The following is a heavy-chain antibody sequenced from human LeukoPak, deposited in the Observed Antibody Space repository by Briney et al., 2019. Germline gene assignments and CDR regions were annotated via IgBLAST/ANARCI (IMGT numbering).Heavy chain of an antibody. CDR1: GFTFSSYE. Sequence: GGSLRLSCAASGFTFSSYEMNWVRQAPGKGLEWVSYISSSGSTIYYADSVKGRFTISRDNAKNSLYLQMNSLRAEDTAVYYCARVGVGIYDSSGYYYPPAGFDIWGQGTMVTVSS. CDR3: ARVGVGIYDSSGYYYPPAGFDI. D-gene: IGHD3-22*01. V-gene: IGHV3-48*03. J-gene: IGHJ3*02. CDR2: ISSSGSTI.